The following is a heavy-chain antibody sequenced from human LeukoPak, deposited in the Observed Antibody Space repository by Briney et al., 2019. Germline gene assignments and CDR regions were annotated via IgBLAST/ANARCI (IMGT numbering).Heavy chain of an antibody. CDR2: IHSDGTT. V-gene: IGHV4-4*09. J-gene: IGHJ4*02. Sequence: SETLSLTRSVSGGSLTNYYWGWIRQPPGKGLEFIGYIHSDGTTNYDSSLQSRVAISLDTSKIQFSLRLYSVTAADTALYFCARLNFRGGEALHFDSWGQGTLVTVSS. CDR1: GGSLTNYY. CDR3: ARLNFRGGEALHFDS. D-gene: IGHD3-16*01.